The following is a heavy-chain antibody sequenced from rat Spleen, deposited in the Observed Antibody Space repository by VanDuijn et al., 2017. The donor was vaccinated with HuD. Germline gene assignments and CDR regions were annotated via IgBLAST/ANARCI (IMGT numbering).Heavy chain of an antibody. V-gene: IGHV2-30*01. CDR3: AREDYGGYGYFDY. CDR1: GFSLTSYT. D-gene: IGHD1-11*01. CDR2: MWTGGST. Sequence: QVQLKESGPGLVQPSQSLSLTCTVSGFSLTSYTVHWLRQSAGKGLEWMGIMWTGGSTDYNSALNSRLSINRDTSKSQVFLKMNSLQTEDTATYYCAREDYGGYGYFDYWGQGVMVTVSS. J-gene: IGHJ2*01.